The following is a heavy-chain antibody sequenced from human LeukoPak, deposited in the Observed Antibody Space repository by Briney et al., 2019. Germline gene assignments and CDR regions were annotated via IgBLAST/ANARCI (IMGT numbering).Heavy chain of an antibody. CDR1: GGSISSGSYY. V-gene: IGHV4-61*02. CDR2: IYTSGST. J-gene: IGHJ4*02. CDR3: TRAADTMVRGVIITTGFDY. D-gene: IGHD3-10*01. Sequence: PSQTLSLTCTVSGGSISSGSYYWSWIRQPAGKGLEWIGRIYTSGSTNYNPSLKSRVTISVDTSKNQFSLKLSSVTAADTAVYYCTRAADTMVRGVIITTGFDYWGQGTLVTVSS.